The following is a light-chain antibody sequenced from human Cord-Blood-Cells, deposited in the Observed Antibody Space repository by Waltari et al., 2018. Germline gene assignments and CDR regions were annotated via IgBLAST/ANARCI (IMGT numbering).Light chain of an antibody. CDR2: AAS. V-gene: IGKV1-39*01. CDR1: KSISSY. Sequence: DIQMTQSPSSLSASVGDRVTITCRASKSISSYLNWYQQKPGKAPELLIYAASSLQSGVPSRFSVSGSGTDFTLTISSLQPEDFATYYCQQSYSTPWTFGQGTKVEIK. J-gene: IGKJ1*01. CDR3: QQSYSTPWT.